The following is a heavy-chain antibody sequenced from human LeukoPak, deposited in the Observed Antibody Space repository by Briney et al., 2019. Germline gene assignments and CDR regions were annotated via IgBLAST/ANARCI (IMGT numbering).Heavy chain of an antibody. CDR3: AKQLGYCSDGSCYFPY. Sequence: RGSLRLSCAASGLTFSSHWMHWVRQAPGKGLVWVSAISNNGGYTYYADSVQGRFTISRDNSKSTLCLQMNSLRAEDTAVYYCAKQLGYCSDGSCYFPYWGQGTLVTVSS. J-gene: IGHJ4*02. CDR1: GLTFSSHW. V-gene: IGHV3-23*01. CDR2: ISNNGGYT. D-gene: IGHD2-15*01.